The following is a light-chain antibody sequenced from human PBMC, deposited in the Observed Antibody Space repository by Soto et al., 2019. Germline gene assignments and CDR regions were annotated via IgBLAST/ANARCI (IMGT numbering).Light chain of an antibody. J-gene: IGLJ3*02. CDR1: SSDVGGYDH. Sequence: QSALTQPASVSGSPGQSITISCTGTSSDVGGYDHVSWYQQHPGKAPKLMIYDVSNRPSGVSNRVSGSKSGNTASLAVSGLQAEDEADYYCSSYTSRDTLVFGGGTKLTVL. CDR3: SSYTSRDTLV. CDR2: DVS. V-gene: IGLV2-14*03.